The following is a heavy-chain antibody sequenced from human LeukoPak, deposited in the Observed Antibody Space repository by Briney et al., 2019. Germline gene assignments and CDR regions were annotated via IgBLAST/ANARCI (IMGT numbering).Heavy chain of an antibody. CDR2: IYYSGST. J-gene: IGHJ6*02. CDR3: ATPQVWFGDYYGMDV. CDR1: GGSISSSSYY. D-gene: IGHD3-10*01. V-gene: IGHV4-39*01. Sequence: SETLSLTCTVSGGSISSSSYYWGWIRQPPGKGLEWSGSIYYSGSTYYNRSRKSRVTISVDTSNNQFSLKLSSVTAADTAVYSCATPQVWFGDYYGMDVWGQGTTVTVSS.